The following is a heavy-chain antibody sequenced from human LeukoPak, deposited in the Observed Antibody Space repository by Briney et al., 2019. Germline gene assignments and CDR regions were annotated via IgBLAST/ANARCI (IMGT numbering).Heavy chain of an antibody. J-gene: IGHJ3*02. Sequence: ASVKVSCKASGYTFTAYYIHWVRQAPGQGLEWMGIINPSGGTTSYAQKFQGRVSMTRDTSTSTVYMELSSLRSEDTAVYYCARDNRGERTPGWGYGGFDIWGQGTMVSVSS. CDR2: INPSGGTT. CDR3: ARDNRGERTPGWGYGGFDI. CDR1: GYTFTAYY. D-gene: IGHD3-16*01. V-gene: IGHV1-46*01.